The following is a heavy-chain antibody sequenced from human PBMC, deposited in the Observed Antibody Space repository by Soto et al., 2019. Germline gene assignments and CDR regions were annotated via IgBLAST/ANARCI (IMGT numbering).Heavy chain of an antibody. V-gene: IGHV3-23*01. CDR3: QSYCRSGSCFRTNAFEI. CDR1: GFAFSTYA. J-gene: IGHJ3*02. Sequence: GGSLRLSCAASGFAFSTYAMSWVRQAPGKGLEWVSALSSGGANTYYADSVKGRFTISRDNSKNTLYLEMNSLRAEDTAVYYCQSYCRSGSCFRTNAFEIWGKGTMVTVS. CDR2: LSSGGANT. D-gene: IGHD2-15*01.